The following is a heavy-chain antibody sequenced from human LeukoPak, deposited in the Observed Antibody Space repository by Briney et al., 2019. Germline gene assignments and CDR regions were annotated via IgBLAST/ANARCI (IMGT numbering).Heavy chain of an antibody. CDR3: VREFDC. CDR1: GFTFSSYG. V-gene: IGHV3-30*03. Sequence: GGSLRLSCAASGFTFSSYGMHWVRQAPGKGLEWVAVISYDGSNKYYADSVKGRFTISRDNSKNTLYLQMNSLRAEDTAVYFCVREFDCWGQGALVTVSS. CDR2: ISYDGSNK. J-gene: IGHJ4*02.